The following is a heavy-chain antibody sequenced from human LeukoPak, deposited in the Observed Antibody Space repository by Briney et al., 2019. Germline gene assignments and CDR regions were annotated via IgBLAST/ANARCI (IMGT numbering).Heavy chain of an antibody. D-gene: IGHD4-11*01. CDR3: ARDMTTTPGAYDY. CDR1: GGSFTGYY. CDR2: ISHGGSN. J-gene: IGHJ4*02. Sequence: SETLSLTCAVSGGSFTGYYWSWLRQSPGKGVEWVGEISHGGSNTYNPSLRSRVIISLATSKNHFSLSLTSLTAADTAVYYCARDMTTTPGAYDYWGQGALVAVSS. V-gene: IGHV4-34*01.